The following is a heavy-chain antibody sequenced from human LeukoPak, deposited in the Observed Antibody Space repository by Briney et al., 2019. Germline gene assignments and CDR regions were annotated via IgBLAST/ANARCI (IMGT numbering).Heavy chain of an antibody. CDR2: IIPIFGTA. D-gene: IGHD4-17*01. CDR1: GGTFSSYA. J-gene: IGHJ4*02. Sequence: ASVKVSCKASGGTFSSYAISWVRQAPGQGLEWMGGIIPIFGTANYAQKFQGRVTITADESTSTAYMELSSLRSEDTAVYYCARDDYGDYPTRFDYWGQGTLVTVPS. V-gene: IGHV1-69*13. CDR3: ARDDYGDYPTRFDY.